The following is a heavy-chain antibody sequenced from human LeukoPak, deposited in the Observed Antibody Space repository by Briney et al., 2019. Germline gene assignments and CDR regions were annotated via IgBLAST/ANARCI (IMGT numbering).Heavy chain of an antibody. J-gene: IGHJ4*02. Sequence: PGGSLRLSCAASGFTFSSYSMNWVRQAPGKGLEWVSYISSSSSTIYYADSVKGRFTISRDNAKNSLYLQMNSLRVEDTSVYYCAKESHSHFGEFVDYWGQGTLVTVSS. CDR1: GFTFSSYS. D-gene: IGHD3-10*01. CDR3: AKESHSHFGEFVDY. V-gene: IGHV3-48*01. CDR2: ISSSSSTI.